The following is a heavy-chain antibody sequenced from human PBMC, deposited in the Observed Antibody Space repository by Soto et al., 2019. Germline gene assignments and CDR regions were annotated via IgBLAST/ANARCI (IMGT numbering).Heavy chain of an antibody. Sequence: SSETLSLTCTVSGDSISSNSNYWGWIRQPPGKGLEWIGSIYFSGRTYYNPSLNSRVTISVDTSKNQFSLKLSSVTAADTAVYYCARSMTTQGYCSGGSCSPPTNFDYWGQGTLVTVSS. CDR3: ARSMTTQGYCSGGSCSPPTNFDY. CDR2: IYFSGRT. D-gene: IGHD2-15*01. V-gene: IGHV4-39*01. J-gene: IGHJ4*02. CDR1: GDSISSNSNY.